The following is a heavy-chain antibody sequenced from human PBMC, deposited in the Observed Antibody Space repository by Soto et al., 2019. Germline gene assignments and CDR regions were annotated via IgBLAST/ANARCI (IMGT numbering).Heavy chain of an antibody. V-gene: IGHV3-30*18. CDR1: GFTFSSYG. D-gene: IGHD6-19*01. CDR3: AKDLKEWLDYYYYYYGMDV. Sequence: GGSLRLSCAASGFTFSSYGMHWVRQAPGKGLEWVAVISYDGSNKYYADSVKGRFTISRDNSKNTLYLQMNSLRAEDTAVYYCAKDLKEWLDYYYYYYGMDVWGQGTTVTVSS. J-gene: IGHJ6*02. CDR2: ISYDGSNK.